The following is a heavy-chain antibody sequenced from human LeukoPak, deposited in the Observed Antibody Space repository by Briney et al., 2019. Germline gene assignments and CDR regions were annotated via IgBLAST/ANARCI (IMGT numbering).Heavy chain of an antibody. CDR3: AKDMGAGSGEVDY. V-gene: IGHV3-23*01. CDR1: GFTLSRYS. Sequence: PGGSLRLSCAASGFTLSRYSMSWVRQAPGKGLEWVSSVRGSGGSTYYADSVKGRFTISRDDSQNTLYLQMNSLRAEDTAVYYCAKDMGAGSGEVDYWGQGTLVTVSS. D-gene: IGHD6-19*01. CDR2: VRGSGGST. J-gene: IGHJ4*02.